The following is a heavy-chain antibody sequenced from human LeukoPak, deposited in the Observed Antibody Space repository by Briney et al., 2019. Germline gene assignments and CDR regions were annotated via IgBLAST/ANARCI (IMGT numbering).Heavy chain of an antibody. CDR2: MNIDGSEK. Sequence: GGSLRLSCVASGFTFSNYWMHWVRQPPGKRLEWVANMNIDGSEKYYADSAKGRFTISRDNARNSVYLQMNSLRVEDTAVYYCARDPVEWELLLDYWGQGTLVTVSS. CDR3: ARDPVEWELLLDY. CDR1: GFTFSNYW. D-gene: IGHD1-26*01. J-gene: IGHJ4*02. V-gene: IGHV3-7*01.